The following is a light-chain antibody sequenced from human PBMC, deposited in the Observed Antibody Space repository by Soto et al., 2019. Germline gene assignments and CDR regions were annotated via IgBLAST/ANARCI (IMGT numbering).Light chain of an antibody. CDR1: QSVSSN. CDR2: GAS. Sequence: EIVMTQSPGTLSVSPGERATLSCRASQSVSSNLAWYQQKPGQAPRLLIYGASTRATGIPARFSGSGSGTEFTLTISSLQSEDFVVYYCQQYNNWTLTFGGGTKVEIK. V-gene: IGKV3-15*01. CDR3: QQYNNWTLT. J-gene: IGKJ4*01.